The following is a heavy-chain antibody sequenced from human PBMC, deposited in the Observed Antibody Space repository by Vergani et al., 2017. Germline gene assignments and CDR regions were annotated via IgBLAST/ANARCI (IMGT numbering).Heavy chain of an antibody. J-gene: IGHJ4*02. V-gene: IGHV3-30*18. Sequence: QVQLVESGGGVVQPGTSLRLSCVASGFSFRGHGMHWVRQAPGEGLEWVAVISYDGNNKHYTDSAKGRFTISRDNSKNTLYLQMNSLRAEDTSVYYCAKAIHIWSGFYMGFDYWGQGILVTVSS. CDR3: AKAIHIWSGFYMGFDY. CDR1: GFSFRGHG. CDR2: ISYDGNNK. D-gene: IGHD3-3*02.